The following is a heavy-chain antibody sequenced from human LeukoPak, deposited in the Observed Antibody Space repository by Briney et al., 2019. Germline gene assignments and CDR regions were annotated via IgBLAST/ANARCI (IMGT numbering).Heavy chain of an antibody. CDR2: ISRDGGTT. CDR3: ARVHSGYGPDYIDH. CDR1: GFTFSRVS. D-gene: IGHD5-12*01. J-gene: IGHJ4*02. Sequence: GGSLRLSCEPSGFTFSRVSMHWVRPVPGKGLEWVALISRDGGTTYYADSVEGRFTISRDNSMNTLYLQMNSLRAEDTALYYCARVHSGYGPDYIDHWGQGTPVTVSS. V-gene: IGHV3-30*03.